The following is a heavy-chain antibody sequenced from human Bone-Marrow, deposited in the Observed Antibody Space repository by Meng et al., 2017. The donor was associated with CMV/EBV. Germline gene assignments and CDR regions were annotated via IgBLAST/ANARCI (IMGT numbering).Heavy chain of an antibody. D-gene: IGHD6-13*01. CDR3: ARNLVSWYPNYYYGMDV. Sequence: GESLKISCKGSGYSFTSYWIGWVRQMPGKGLEWMGIIYPGDSDTRYSPSFQGQVTISADKSISTAYLQWSSLKASDTAMYYCARNLVSWYPNYYYGMDVWGQGTTVTVSS. J-gene: IGHJ6*02. CDR1: GYSFTSYW. V-gene: IGHV5-51*01. CDR2: IYPGDSDT.